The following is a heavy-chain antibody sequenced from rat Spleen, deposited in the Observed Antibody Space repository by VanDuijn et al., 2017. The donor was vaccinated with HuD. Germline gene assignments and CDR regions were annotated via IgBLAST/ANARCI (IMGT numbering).Heavy chain of an antibody. J-gene: IGHJ1*01. CDR2: ISPSGHST. CDR3: ATSPYYWYFDF. V-gene: IGHV5-25*01. CDR1: GFTFSDYF. Sequence: EVQLVESGGGLVQPGRSLKLSCAASGFTFSDYFMAWVRQAPTKGLEWVASISPSGHSTYYRDSVKGRFTFSRDNARTTLYLQMDSLRSEDTATYYCATSPYYWYFDFWGPGTMVTVSS.